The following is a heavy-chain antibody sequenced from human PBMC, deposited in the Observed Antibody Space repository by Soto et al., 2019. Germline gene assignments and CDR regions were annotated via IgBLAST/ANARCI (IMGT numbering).Heavy chain of an antibody. CDR3: AILKGYSSSWSVDYYYGMDV. D-gene: IGHD6-13*01. CDR1: GYTFTSYD. CDR2: MNPNSGNT. J-gene: IGHJ6*02. V-gene: IGHV1-8*01. Sequence: ASVKVSCKASGYTFTSYDINWVRQATGQGLEWMGWMNPNSGNTGYAQKFQGRVTMTRNTSISTAYMELSSLRSEDTAVYYCAILKGYSSSWSVDYYYGMDVWGQGTTVTVSS.